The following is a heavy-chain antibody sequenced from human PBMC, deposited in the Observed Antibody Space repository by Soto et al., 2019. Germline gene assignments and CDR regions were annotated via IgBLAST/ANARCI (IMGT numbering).Heavy chain of an antibody. D-gene: IGHD6-13*01. CDR2: IKSKGGGGTA. CDR3: SWQQDFYYGRDV. Sequence: EVQLVESGGGLVTPGGSLTLSCAASGFSFSPAWMNWVRQAPGKGLEWVGLIKSKGGGGTADYAAPVKGRFIISRDDSTNTIYLQMNSLKPVETAVYDCSWQQDFYYGRDVWGQGTTVTVSS. CDR1: GFSFSPAW. J-gene: IGHJ6*02. V-gene: IGHV3-15*07.